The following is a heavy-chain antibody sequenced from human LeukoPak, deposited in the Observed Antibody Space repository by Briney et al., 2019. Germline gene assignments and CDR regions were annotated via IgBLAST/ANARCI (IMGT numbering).Heavy chain of an antibody. J-gene: IGHJ5*02. Sequence: SETLSLTCTVSGGSISSYYWGWIRQPPGKGLEWIGSIYYSGSTYYNPSLKSRVTISVDTSKNQFSLRLSSVTAADTAVYYCARQRGGYSSSWYSKKLDWFDPWGQGTLVTVSS. CDR2: IYYSGST. CDR1: GGSISSYY. D-gene: IGHD6-13*01. V-gene: IGHV4-39*01. CDR3: ARQRGGYSSSWYSKKLDWFDP.